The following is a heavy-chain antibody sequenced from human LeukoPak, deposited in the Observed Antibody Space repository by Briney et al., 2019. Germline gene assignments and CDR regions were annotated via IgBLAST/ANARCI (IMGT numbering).Heavy chain of an antibody. J-gene: IGHJ4*02. D-gene: IGHD3-10*01. CDR1: GYTFTGYY. V-gene: IGHV1-2*02. Sequence: ASVKVSCKASGYTFTGYYMHWVRQAPGQGLEWMGWINPNSGGTNYAQKFQGRVTMTRDTSISTAYMELRSLRSDDTAVYYCARPITVVRGVPASLDYWGQGTLVTVSS. CDR2: INPNSGGT. CDR3: ARPITVVRGVPASLDY.